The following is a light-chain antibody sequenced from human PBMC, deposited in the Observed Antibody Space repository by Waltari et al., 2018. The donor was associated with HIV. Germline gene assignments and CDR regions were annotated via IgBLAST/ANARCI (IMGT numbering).Light chain of an antibody. J-gene: IGKJ4*01. CDR3: QQYNTFPLT. CDR2: KAS. V-gene: IGKV1-5*03. Sequence: DVQMTQSPFTLSASVGDRVTITCRASQSVSSWLAWYQQKPGKPPKLLIYKASTLESGVPSRFSGSGSGTEFTLTISDVQPDDFATYYCQQYNTFPLTFGGGTKVEIK. CDR1: QSVSSW.